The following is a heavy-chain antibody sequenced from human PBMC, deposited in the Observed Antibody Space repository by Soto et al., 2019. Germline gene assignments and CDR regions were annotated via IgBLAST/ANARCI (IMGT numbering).Heavy chain of an antibody. Sequence: SGPTMVNPTQTLTLTCTFSGFSLSTSGVGVGWIRQPPGRALEWLALIYWDDDKRYSPSLKSRLTITKDTSKHQVVLTVTNMDPVDTATHYCAPVSVTGTTSWFYPWGQGTQVTVSS. D-gene: IGHD1-7*01. CDR2: IYWDDDK. CDR1: GFSLSTSGVG. CDR3: APVSVTGTTSWFYP. V-gene: IGHV2-5*02. J-gene: IGHJ5*02.